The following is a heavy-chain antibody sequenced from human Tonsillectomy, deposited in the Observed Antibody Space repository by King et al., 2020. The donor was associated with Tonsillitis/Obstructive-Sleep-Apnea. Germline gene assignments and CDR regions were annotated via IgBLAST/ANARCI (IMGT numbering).Heavy chain of an antibody. J-gene: IGHJ4*02. V-gene: IGHV1-18*01. D-gene: IGHD3-22*01. CDR2: ISAYNADT. CDR1: GYTFTSYG. CDR3: ARFPLSHYFNSSNYYSCDY. Sequence: VQLVESGAEVKKPGASVKVSCKASGYTFTSYGISWVRQAPGQGLEWMGWISAYNADTNYAQKLQGRGTMTTDTAPSTAYMELRCLRSDDTAVYYCARFPLSHYFNSSNYYSCDYWGQGTLVTVSS.